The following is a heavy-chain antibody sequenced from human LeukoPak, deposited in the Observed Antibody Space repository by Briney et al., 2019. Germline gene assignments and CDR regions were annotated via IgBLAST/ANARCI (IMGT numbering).Heavy chain of an antibody. D-gene: IGHD2-21*01. V-gene: IGHV4-4*07. CDR2: IYVSGNT. CDR1: GGSLNPYY. Sequence: PSETLSLTCTVSGGSLNPYYWSWIRQPAGKGLEWIGRIYVSGNTHYIPSLQSRVTISVDTSKNQFSLRLSSVIAADTAVYYCARTSASGDTFFDSWGQGTLVTLSA. CDR3: ARTSASGDTFFDS. J-gene: IGHJ4*02.